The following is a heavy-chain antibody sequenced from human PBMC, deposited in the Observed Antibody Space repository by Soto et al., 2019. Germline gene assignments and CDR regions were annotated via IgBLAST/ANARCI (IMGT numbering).Heavy chain of an antibody. J-gene: IGHJ4*02. CDR2: ISGSGGST. CDR1: GFTFSSYA. V-gene: IGHV3-23*01. Sequence: PWGALRLSCAASGFTFSSYAMSWVRQAPGKGLEWVSAISGSGGSTYYADSVKGRFTISRDNSKNTLYLQMNSLRAEDTAVYYCAKDFSGYDSFDYWGQGTLVTVSS. CDR3: AKDFSGYDSFDY. D-gene: IGHD5-12*01.